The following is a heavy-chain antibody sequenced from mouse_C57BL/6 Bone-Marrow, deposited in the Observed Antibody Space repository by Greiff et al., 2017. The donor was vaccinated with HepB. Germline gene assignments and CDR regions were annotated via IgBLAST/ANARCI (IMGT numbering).Heavy chain of an antibody. Sequence: EVKLMESGPGLVKPSQSLSLTCSVTGYSITSGYYWNWIRQFPGNKLEWMGYISYDGSNNYNPSLKNRISITRDTSKNQFFLKLNSVTTEDTATYYCAREGYGSSRAMDYWGQGTSVTVSS. J-gene: IGHJ4*01. V-gene: IGHV3-6*01. D-gene: IGHD1-1*01. CDR1: GYSITSGYY. CDR2: ISYDGSN. CDR3: AREGYGSSRAMDY.